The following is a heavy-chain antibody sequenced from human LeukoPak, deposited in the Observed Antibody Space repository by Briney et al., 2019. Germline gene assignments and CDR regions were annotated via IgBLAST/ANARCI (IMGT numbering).Heavy chain of an antibody. CDR2: ISYDGSNK. CDR3: ARDIAAAGTGMTNWFDP. Sequence: GGSLRLSCAASGFTFSSYAMHWVRQAPGKGLEWVAVISYDGSNKYYADSVKGRFTISRDNSKNTLYLQMNSLRAEDTAVYYCARDIAAAGTGMTNWFDPWGQGTLVTVSS. J-gene: IGHJ5*02. CDR1: GFTFSSYA. V-gene: IGHV3-30-3*01. D-gene: IGHD6-13*01.